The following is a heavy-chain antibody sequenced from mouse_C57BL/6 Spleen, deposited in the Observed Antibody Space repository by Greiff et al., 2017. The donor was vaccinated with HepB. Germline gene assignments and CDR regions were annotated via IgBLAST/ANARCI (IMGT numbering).Heavy chain of an antibody. CDR3: AREEDGVTNWYFDV. CDR2: IDPSDSYT. J-gene: IGHJ1*03. Sequence: QVQLQQPGAELVMPGASVKLSCKASGYTFTSYWMHWVKQRPGQGLEWIGEIDPSDSYTNYNQKFKGKSTLTVDKSSSTAYMQRSSRTAEDSAVYYGAREEDGVTNWYFDVWGTGTTVTVSS. V-gene: IGHV1-69*01. CDR1: GYTFTSYW. D-gene: IGHD2-2*01.